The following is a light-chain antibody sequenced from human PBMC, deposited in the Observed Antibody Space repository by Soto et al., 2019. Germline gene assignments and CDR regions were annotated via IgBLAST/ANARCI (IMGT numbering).Light chain of an antibody. Sequence: QSALTQPASVSGSPGQSITISCTGTSSDVGSYNSVSWYQQHPGKAPKLMIYEVSNRPSGISNRFSGSKSGNTASLTISGLQTEDEADYYFGSYASSTSYVFGTGTKLTVL. CDR3: GSYASSTSYV. CDR1: SSDVGSYNS. J-gene: IGLJ1*01. CDR2: EVS. V-gene: IGLV2-14*01.